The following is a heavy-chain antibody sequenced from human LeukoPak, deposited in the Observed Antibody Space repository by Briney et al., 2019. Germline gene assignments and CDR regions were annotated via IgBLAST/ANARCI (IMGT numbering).Heavy chain of an antibody. V-gene: IGHV1-2*02. CDR2: ITPKSGDT. Sequence: ASVKVSCKASGYTFSDFYIHWVRQAPGQGLEYVGWITPKSGDTYSPQRFQGRVTMTRDASISAAYMELSSLRSDDTAVYFCARVRLADERAWAYWGQGTLVTVSS. CDR3: ARVRLADERAWAY. CDR1: GYTFSDFY. J-gene: IGHJ4*02. D-gene: IGHD3-3*02.